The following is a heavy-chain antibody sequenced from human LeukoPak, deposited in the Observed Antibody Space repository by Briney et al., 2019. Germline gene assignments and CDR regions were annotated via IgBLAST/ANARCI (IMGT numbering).Heavy chain of an antibody. V-gene: IGHV4-39*02. Sequence: SETLSLTCTVSGGSISSSSYYWGWIRQPPGKGLEWIGSIYYSGSTYYNPSLKSRVTISVDTSKNQFSLKLSSVTAADTAVYYCARDSSSPYWGQGTLVTVSS. CDR1: GGSISSSSYY. CDR2: IYYSGST. D-gene: IGHD2-2*01. CDR3: ARDSSSPY. J-gene: IGHJ4*02.